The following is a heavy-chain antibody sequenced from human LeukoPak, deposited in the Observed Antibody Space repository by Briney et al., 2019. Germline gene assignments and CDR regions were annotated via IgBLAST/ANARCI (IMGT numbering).Heavy chain of an antibody. V-gene: IGHV1-2*02. J-gene: IGHJ4*02. Sequence: GASVKVSCKASGCTFTGYYMHWVRQAPGQGLEWMGWINPNSGGTNYAQKFQGRVTMTRDTSISTAYMELSSLRSEDTAVYYCATAHIVVVTAIEFDYWGQGTLVTVSS. CDR2: INPNSGGT. CDR3: ATAHIVVVTAIEFDY. CDR1: GCTFTGYY. D-gene: IGHD2-21*02.